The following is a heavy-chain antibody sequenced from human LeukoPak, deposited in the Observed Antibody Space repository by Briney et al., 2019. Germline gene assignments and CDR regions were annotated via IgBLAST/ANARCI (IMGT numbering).Heavy chain of an antibody. CDR1: GGPISSGGYY. V-gene: IGHV4-31*03. Sequence: SETLSLTCTVSGGPISSGGYYWSWIRQHPGKGLEWIGYIYYSGSTYYNPSLKSRVTISVDTSKNQFSLKLSSVTAADTAVYYCARAWGDTAMVIFDYWGQGTLVTVSS. CDR3: ARAWGDTAMVIFDY. J-gene: IGHJ4*02. D-gene: IGHD5-18*01. CDR2: IYYSGST.